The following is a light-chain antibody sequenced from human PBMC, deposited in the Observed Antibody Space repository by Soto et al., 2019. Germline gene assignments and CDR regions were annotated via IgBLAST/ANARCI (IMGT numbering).Light chain of an antibody. CDR3: SSYASTCALGL. CDR1: SSDVGGYNY. Sequence: QSALTQPASVSGSPGQSISISCTGSSSDVGGYNYVSWYQQHPGKAPKLMIFEVSNRPSGVSNRFAGSKSGNTASLTISGLQAEDEADYYCSSYASTCALGLFGTGTKVTVL. CDR2: EVS. V-gene: IGLV2-14*01. J-gene: IGLJ1*01.